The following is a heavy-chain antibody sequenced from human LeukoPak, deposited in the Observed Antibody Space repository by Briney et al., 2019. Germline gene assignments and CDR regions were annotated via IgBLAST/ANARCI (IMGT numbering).Heavy chain of an antibody. CDR3: AGHTYTGLGDY. CDR2: IHCSAST. J-gene: IGHJ4*02. D-gene: IGHD6-19*01. CDR1: GGHISIYY. V-gene: IGHV4-59*13. Sequence: SETLPLPRTLSGGHISIYYWSCLPHPPGKARVGSRYIHCSASTNYTLSLKSRVTISVDTSKNQLSLRLSSVTVADTAVYYCAGHTYTGLGDYWGQGTLVTVSS.